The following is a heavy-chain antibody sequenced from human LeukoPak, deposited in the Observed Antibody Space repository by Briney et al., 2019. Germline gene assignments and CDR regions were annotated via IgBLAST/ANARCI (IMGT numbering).Heavy chain of an antibody. Sequence: GGSLRLSCAASGFTFSSYYMNWVRQAPGKGLEWVSSISSSSSYIYYADSVKGRFTISRDNAKNPLYLQMNSLRDEDTAVYYCARDTGYCSGGSCSFDYWGQGTLVTVSS. CDR3: ARDTGYCSGGSCSFDY. V-gene: IGHV3-21*01. D-gene: IGHD2-15*01. J-gene: IGHJ4*02. CDR2: ISSSSSYI. CDR1: GFTFSSYY.